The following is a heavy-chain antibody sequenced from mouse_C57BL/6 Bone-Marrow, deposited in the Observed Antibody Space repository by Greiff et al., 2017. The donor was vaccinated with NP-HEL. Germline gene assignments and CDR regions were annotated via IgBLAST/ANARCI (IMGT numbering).Heavy chain of an antibody. CDR2: IWSGGST. D-gene: IGHD2-1*01. CDR3: AGYYGNYVAHAMDY. V-gene: IGHV2-2*01. CDR1: GFSLTSYG. J-gene: IGHJ4*01. Sequence: QVQLQQSGPGLVQPSQSLSITCTASGFSLTSYGVHWVRQSPGKGLEWLGVIWSGGSTDYNAAFISRLSISKDNSKSQVFFKMNSLQADDTAIYYCAGYYGNYVAHAMDYWGQGTSVTVSS.